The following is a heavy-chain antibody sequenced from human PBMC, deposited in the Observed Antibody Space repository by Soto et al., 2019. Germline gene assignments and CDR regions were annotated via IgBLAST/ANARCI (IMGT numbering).Heavy chain of an antibody. CDR2: ISGSGGST. J-gene: IGHJ4*02. CDR3: ARRSSRCYFDY. CDR1: GFTFSSYA. V-gene: IGHV3-23*01. Sequence: GGSLRLSCAAPGFTFSSYAMSWVRQAPGKGLEWVSAISGSGGSTYYADSVKGRFTISRDNSKNTLNLQMNSLRAEDTAVYYCARRSSRCYFDYWGQGSLVTGSS. D-gene: IGHD6-13*01.